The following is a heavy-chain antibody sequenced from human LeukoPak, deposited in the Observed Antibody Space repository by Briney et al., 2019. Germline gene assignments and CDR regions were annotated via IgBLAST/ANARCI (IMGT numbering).Heavy chain of an antibody. CDR2: MNPNSGDT. D-gene: IGHD2-2*01. CDR1: VYTFTNFY. CDR3: ARRPINCIITNCYVDY. Sequence: SVKVSCKASVYTFTNFYIHWVRQAPGQGLEWMGWMNPNSGDTSYAREFQDRVTMTRDTPLSTAYMELSRLRSDDTAVYFCARRPINCIITNCYVDYWGQGTLVTVSS. J-gene: IGHJ4*02. V-gene: IGHV1-2*02.